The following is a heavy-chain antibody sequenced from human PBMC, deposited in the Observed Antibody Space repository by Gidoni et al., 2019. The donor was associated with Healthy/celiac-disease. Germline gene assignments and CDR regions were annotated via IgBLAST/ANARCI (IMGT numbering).Heavy chain of an antibody. D-gene: IGHD2-15*01. CDR3: ARVSRTSLNCSGGSCTFKIDY. CDR1: GGSFSGYY. Sequence: QVQLQQWGAGLLKPSETLSLTCAVYGGSFSGYYWSWIRQPPGKGLEWIGEINHSGSTNYNPSLKSRVTISVDTSKNQFSLKLSSVTAADTAVYYCARVSRTSLNCSGGSCTFKIDYWGQGTLVTVSS. CDR2: INHSGST. J-gene: IGHJ4*02. V-gene: IGHV4-34*01.